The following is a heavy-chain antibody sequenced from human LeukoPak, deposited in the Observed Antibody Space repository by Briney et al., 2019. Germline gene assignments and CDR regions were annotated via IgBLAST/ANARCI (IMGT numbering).Heavy chain of an antibody. Sequence: ASVEVSCKVSGYTFTDYYMHWVQQAPGKGLEWMGLVDPEDGETIYAEKFQGRVTITADTSTDTAYMELSSLRSEDTAVYYCATGDSGSYFDYWGQGTLVTVSS. D-gene: IGHD1-26*01. CDR1: GYTFTDYY. V-gene: IGHV1-69-2*01. J-gene: IGHJ4*02. CDR2: VDPEDGET. CDR3: ATGDSGSYFDY.